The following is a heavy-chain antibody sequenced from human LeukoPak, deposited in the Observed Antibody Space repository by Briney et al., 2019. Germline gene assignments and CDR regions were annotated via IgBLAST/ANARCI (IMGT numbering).Heavy chain of an antibody. J-gene: IGHJ6*02. CDR3: AKDSQGFYAGAWYGEYGMDV. Sequence: GGSLRLSCSASGSTFSTYWMSWVRQAPGKGLEWVSTICDSIEYADSVKGRFTISRDNSKKTVYLQMNSLTAEDAAIYYCAKDSQGFYAGAWYGEYGMDVWGQGTTVTVSS. CDR1: GSTFSTYW. V-gene: IGHV3-23*01. CDR2: ICDSI. D-gene: IGHD3-10*01.